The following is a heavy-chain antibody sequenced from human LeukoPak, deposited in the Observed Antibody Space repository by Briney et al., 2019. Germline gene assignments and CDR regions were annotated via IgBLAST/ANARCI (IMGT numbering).Heavy chain of an antibody. J-gene: IGHJ4*02. D-gene: IGHD5-24*01. CDR3: ARSGDNWSCDN. Sequence: ASVKVSCKASGYTFSHYGVQWVRQAPGQTLEWMGWINAGTGDGKYSPKFQGRLTMTTDTSATTLYMELNSLKWEDTAVYYCARSGDNWSCDNWGQGTLVTVSS. CDR1: GYTFSHYG. V-gene: IGHV1-3*01. CDR2: INAGTGDG.